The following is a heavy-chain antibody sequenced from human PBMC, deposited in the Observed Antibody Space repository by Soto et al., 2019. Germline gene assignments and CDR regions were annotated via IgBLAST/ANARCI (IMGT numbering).Heavy chain of an antibody. CDR3: ARDSKGGKRAYGMDV. D-gene: IGHD2-15*01. CDR2: IYYSGST. J-gene: IGHJ6*02. CDR1: GGSISSGDYY. V-gene: IGHV4-30-4*01. Sequence: SETLSLTCTVSGGSISSGDYYWSWIRQPPGKGLEWIGYIYYSGSTYYNPSLKSRVTISVDTSKNQFSLKLSSVTAADTAVYYCARDSKGGKRAYGMDVWGQGTTVTVSS.